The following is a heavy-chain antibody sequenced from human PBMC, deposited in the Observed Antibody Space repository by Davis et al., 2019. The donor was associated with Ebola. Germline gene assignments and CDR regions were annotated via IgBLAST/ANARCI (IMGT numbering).Heavy chain of an antibody. D-gene: IGHD3-10*01. J-gene: IGHJ4*02. CDR3: AREPYYGSGSGG. Sequence: PSETLSLTCAASGFTFSSYGMHWVRQAPGKGLEWVAVIWYDGSNKYYADSVKGRFTISRDNAKNTLYLQMNSLRAEDTAVYYCAREPYYGSGSGGWGQGTLVTVSS. CDR2: IWYDGSNK. CDR1: GFTFSSYG. V-gene: IGHV3-33*01.